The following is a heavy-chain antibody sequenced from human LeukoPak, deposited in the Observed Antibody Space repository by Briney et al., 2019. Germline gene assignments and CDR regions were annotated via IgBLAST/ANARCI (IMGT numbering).Heavy chain of an antibody. Sequence: GGSLRLSCAASGFVVNSKFMSWVRQAPGKGLEWVSIIYANGRTYYADSVKGRFNLSRDNSKNMLFLQMNSLRAEDTALYYCAREGPGGDAFDYWGQGTQVTVSS. V-gene: IGHV3-66*01. D-gene: IGHD3-16*01. CDR3: AREGPGGDAFDY. CDR2: IYANGRT. J-gene: IGHJ4*02. CDR1: GFVVNSKF.